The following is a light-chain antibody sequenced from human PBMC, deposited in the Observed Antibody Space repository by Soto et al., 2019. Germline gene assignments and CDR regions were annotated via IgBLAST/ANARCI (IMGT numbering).Light chain of an antibody. V-gene: IGKV3-11*01. CDR2: ET. CDR3: QQRNSWPLT. CDR1: QSVGSS. J-gene: IGKJ4*01. Sequence: EIVLTQSPATLSLSPGERATLSCRASQSVGSSLAWYQQKPGQAPRLLIYETKRATGIPARFTGSGSGTDFTLTISSLEPDDFAIYYCQQRNSWPLTFGGGTKVQIK.